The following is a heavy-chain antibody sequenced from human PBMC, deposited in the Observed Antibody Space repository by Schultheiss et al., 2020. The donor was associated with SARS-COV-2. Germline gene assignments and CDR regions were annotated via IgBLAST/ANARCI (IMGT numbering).Heavy chain of an antibody. D-gene: IGHD6-19*01. CDR1: GFTFSDYY. CDR3: AKDQASGWYGDY. CDR2: ITSESDTL. Sequence: GGSLRLSCAASGFTFSDYYMSWIRQAPGKGLEWVSYITSESDTLYYADSVRGRFTISRDNAKNSLFLQMNSLRAEDTAVYYCAKDQASGWYGDYWGQGTLVTVSS. J-gene: IGHJ4*02. V-gene: IGHV3-11*01.